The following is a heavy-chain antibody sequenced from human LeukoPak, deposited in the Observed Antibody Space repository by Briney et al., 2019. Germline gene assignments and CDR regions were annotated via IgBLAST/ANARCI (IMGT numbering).Heavy chain of an antibody. CDR3: ARVGLLPKRYAEF. J-gene: IGHJ4*02. D-gene: IGHD3/OR15-3a*01. Sequence: GGSLRLSCAASGFTFSSHTMTWVRQGPGKGLDWVASISSSSTSIYYADSVKGRFTISRDNANNSLYLQTSSLRAEDTALYYCARVGLLPKRYAEFWGQGTLVTVSS. CDR1: GFTFSSHT. CDR2: ISSSSTSI. V-gene: IGHV3-21*01.